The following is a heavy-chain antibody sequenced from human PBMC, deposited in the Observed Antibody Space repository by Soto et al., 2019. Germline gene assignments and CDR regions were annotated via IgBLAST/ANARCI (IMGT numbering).Heavy chain of an antibody. Sequence: PGGSLRLSCVASGFTFSDYYMSWIRQTPGKGLELVSYISVTGTTVYYADSVKGRFTISRDNSKNTLYLQMNSLRAEDTAVYYCAKEKISTSCCNWFDPWGQGTLVTVSS. J-gene: IGHJ5*02. D-gene: IGHD2-2*01. V-gene: IGHV3-11*01. CDR3: AKEKISTSCCNWFDP. CDR1: GFTFSDYY. CDR2: ISVTGTTV.